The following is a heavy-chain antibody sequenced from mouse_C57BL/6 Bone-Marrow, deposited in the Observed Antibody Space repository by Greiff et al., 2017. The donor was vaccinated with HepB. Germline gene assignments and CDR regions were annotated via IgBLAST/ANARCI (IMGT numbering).Heavy chain of an antibody. CDR3: ARGGWLLVWFAY. Sequence: QVQLQQSGAELARPGASVKLSCKASGSTFTSYGISWVKQRTGQGLEWIGEIYPRSGNTYYNEKFKGKATLTADKSSSSAYMELRSLTSEDSAVYFCARGGWLLVWFAYWGQGTLVTVSA. D-gene: IGHD2-3*01. V-gene: IGHV1-81*01. CDR1: GSTFTSYG. CDR2: IYPRSGNT. J-gene: IGHJ3*01.